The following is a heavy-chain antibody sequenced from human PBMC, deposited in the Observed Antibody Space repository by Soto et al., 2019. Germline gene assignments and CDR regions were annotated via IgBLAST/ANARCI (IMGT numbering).Heavy chain of an antibody. D-gene: IGHD6-13*01. CDR3: AREGLPPLVTRSSWDYYYYGMDV. CDR1: GGSISSSNW. CDR2: IYHSGST. J-gene: IGHJ6*02. Sequence: SSETLSLTCAVSGGSISSSNWWSWVRQPPGKGLEWIGEIYHSGSTNYNPSLKSRVTISVDKSKNQFSLKLSSVTAADTAVYYCAREGLPPLVTRSSWDYYYYGMDVWGQGTTVTVSS. V-gene: IGHV4-4*02.